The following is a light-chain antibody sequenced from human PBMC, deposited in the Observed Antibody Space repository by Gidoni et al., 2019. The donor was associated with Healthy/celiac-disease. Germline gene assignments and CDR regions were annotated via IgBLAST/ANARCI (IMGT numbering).Light chain of an antibody. Sequence: QSPRSHPASLSVSPPQSITISCTGTSSDVGGYNYFSCYQQHPGRAPKLIIYDVSNRPSGVSNRFSGSKSGNTASLTISGLQAEDEADYYCSSYTSSGLYVFGTGTKVTVL. CDR2: DVS. V-gene: IGLV2-14*03. J-gene: IGLJ1*01. CDR3: SSYTSSGLYV. CDR1: SSDVGGYNY.